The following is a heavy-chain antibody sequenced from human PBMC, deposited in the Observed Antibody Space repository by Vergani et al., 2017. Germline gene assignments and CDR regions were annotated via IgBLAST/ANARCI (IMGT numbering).Heavy chain of an antibody. CDR1: GFTFSSYA. CDR3: AIAPPLALLDCGGDCYLDY. Sequence: EVQLLESGGGLVQPGGSLRLSCAASGFTFSSYAMSWVRQAPGKGLEWVSAISGSGGSTYYADSVKGRFTISRDNSKNTLYLQMNSLRAEDTAVYYCAIAPPLALLDCGGDCYLDYWGQGTLVTVSS. CDR2: ISGSGGST. J-gene: IGHJ4*02. D-gene: IGHD2-21*02. V-gene: IGHV3-23*01.